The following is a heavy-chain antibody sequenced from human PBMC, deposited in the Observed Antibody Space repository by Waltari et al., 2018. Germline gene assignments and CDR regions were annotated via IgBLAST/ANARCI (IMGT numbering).Heavy chain of an antibody. CDR1: GYSISSGYF. CDR3: ARGGRFLESM. D-gene: IGHD3-3*01. Sequence: QVQLQESGPGLVKPSETLSLSCTVSGYSISSGYFWDWVRQPPGKGLEWIASIHRSGDTYYSPSLKSRFTISVDTSKNQFSLKLTSVTAADTAIYYCARGGRFLESMWGQGTLVTVSS. V-gene: IGHV4-38-2*02. CDR2: IHRSGDT. J-gene: IGHJ4*02.